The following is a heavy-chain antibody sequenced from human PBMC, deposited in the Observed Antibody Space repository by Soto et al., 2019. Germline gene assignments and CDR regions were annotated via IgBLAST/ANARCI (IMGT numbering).Heavy chain of an antibody. Sequence: ASVKVSCKASGGTFSSYAISWVRQVPGQGLEWMGGIIPIFGTANYAQKFQGRVTITADKSTSTAYMELSSLRSEDTAVYYCARRSYDSSGFIFAYYFDYWGQGTLVTVSS. CDR1: GGTFSSYA. V-gene: IGHV1-69*06. D-gene: IGHD3-22*01. J-gene: IGHJ4*02. CDR2: IIPIFGTA. CDR3: ARRSYDSSGFIFAYYFDY.